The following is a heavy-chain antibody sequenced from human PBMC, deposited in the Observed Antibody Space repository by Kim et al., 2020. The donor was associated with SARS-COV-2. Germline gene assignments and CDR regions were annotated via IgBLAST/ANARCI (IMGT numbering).Heavy chain of an antibody. CDR1: GDSVSSNSAA. CDR3: ARDGEDSSSWYHYYGMDV. J-gene: IGHJ6*02. CDR2: TYYRSKWYN. Sequence: SQTLSLTCAISGDSVSSNSAAWNWIRQSPSRGLEWLGRTYYRSKWYNDYAVSVKSRITINPDTSKNQFSLQLNSVTPEDTAVYYCARDGEDSSSWYHYYGMDVWGQGTTVTVSS. D-gene: IGHD6-13*01. V-gene: IGHV6-1*01.